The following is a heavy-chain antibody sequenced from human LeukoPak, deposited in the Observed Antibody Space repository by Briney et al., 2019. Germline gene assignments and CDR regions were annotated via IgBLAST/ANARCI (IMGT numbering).Heavy chain of an antibody. Sequence: SVKVSCKASGGTFSSYAISWVRQAPGQGLEWMGRIIPILGIANYAQKFQGRVTITADKSTGTAYMELSSLRSEDTAVYYCASIAVAGGGYFQHWGQGTLVTVSS. J-gene: IGHJ1*01. CDR2: IIPILGIA. CDR3: ASIAVAGGGYFQH. V-gene: IGHV1-69*04. D-gene: IGHD6-19*01. CDR1: GGTFSSYA.